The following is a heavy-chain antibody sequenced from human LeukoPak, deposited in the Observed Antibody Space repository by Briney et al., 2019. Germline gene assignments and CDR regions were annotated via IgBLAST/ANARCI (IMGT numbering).Heavy chain of an antibody. Sequence: GVSLRLSCAVPGFPFSSYSTNCVRQAPGRGWGWVSYITSSSSTIYYADSVEGRYTVSRDNAKNSLYMQTNSLRPEDSGMYFFAKVIDNSGYYYVMEYWGQGTLVTVSS. CDR3: AKVIDNSGYYYVMEY. D-gene: IGHD3-22*01. CDR2: ITSSSSTI. V-gene: IGHV3-48*01. J-gene: IGHJ4*02. CDR1: GFPFSSYS.